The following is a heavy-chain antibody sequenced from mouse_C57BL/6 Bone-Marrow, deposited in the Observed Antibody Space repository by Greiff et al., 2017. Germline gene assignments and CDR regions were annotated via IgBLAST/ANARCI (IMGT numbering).Heavy chain of an antibody. CDR3: ARRDFYAGYYRAY. CDR1: GYTFTSYW. V-gene: IGHV1-55*01. D-gene: IGHD2-3*01. J-gene: IGHJ3*01. Sequence: QVQLQQPGAELVKPGASVKMSCKASGYTFTSYWITWVKQRPGQGLEWIGDIYPGSGSTNYNEKFKRKSTLTVDTSSSTAYMQLSSLTSEDSAVYYCARRDFYAGYYRAYWGQGTLVTVSA. CDR2: IYPGSGST.